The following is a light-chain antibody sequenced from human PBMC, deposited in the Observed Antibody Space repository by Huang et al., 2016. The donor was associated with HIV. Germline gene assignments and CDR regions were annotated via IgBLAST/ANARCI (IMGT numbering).Light chain of an antibody. J-gene: IGKJ2*01. CDR3: QLRTNRPPRYT. V-gene: IGKV3-11*01. CDR1: QSVSGY. Sequence: EIVLTQSPATLSLSPGERATLSCRAGQSVSGYLAWYQQKPGQAPRLLIYNTSNRAAGIPVRFSGSGSGTDFTLTISSLEPEDFAIYYCQLRTNRPPRYTFGQGTKLEI. CDR2: NTS.